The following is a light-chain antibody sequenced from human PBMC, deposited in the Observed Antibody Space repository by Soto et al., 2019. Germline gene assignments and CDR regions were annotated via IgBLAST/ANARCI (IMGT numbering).Light chain of an antibody. J-gene: IGKJ1*01. CDR1: QSVSSY. Sequence: EIVLTQSPATLSLSPGERATLSCRASQSVSSYLAWYQQKPGQAPRLLIYDASNRATGIPARFSGSGSGTDFTLTISSLEPEDFAVYYCHQRSNWPRTCGPGTKVEIK. CDR2: DAS. CDR3: HQRSNWPRT. V-gene: IGKV3-11*01.